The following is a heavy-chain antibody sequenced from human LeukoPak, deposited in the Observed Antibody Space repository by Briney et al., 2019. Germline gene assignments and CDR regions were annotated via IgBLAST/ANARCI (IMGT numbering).Heavy chain of an antibody. CDR1: GFTFSSYW. V-gene: IGHV3-74*01. J-gene: IGHJ4*02. D-gene: IGHD2-15*01. CDR2: VNSDGSST. Sequence: GGSLRLSCAASGFTFSSYWMHWGRQAPGKGLVWVSRVNSDGSSTSYADSVKGRFTISRDNAKNTLYLQMNNLRAEDTAVFYCARDLYCSGGSCYRFFDYWGQGTLVTVSS. CDR3: ARDLYCSGGSCYRFFDY.